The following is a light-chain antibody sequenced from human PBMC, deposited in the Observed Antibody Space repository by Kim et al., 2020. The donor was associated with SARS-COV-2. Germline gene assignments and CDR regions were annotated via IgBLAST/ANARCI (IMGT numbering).Light chain of an antibody. V-gene: IGKV1-5*03. CDR1: QSIGLW. CDR3: QQYDTYSRGS. J-gene: IGKJ3*01. Sequence: AVGDSVTITCRASQSIGLWLAWYQQKPDKAPQLLIYKASTLETGVPLRFSGSGSGTDFTLTINGLQPDDFATYYCQQYDTYSRGSFGPGTKVDIK. CDR2: KAS.